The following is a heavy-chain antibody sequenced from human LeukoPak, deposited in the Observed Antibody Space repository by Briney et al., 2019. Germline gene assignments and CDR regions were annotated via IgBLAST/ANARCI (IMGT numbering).Heavy chain of an antibody. D-gene: IGHD3-10*01. V-gene: IGHV3-23*01. Sequence: PGGSLRLSCAASGFTFSSYAMSGVRQAPGKGLGWVSAISGSGGSTYYADSVKGRFTISRDNSKNTLYLQMNSLRAEDTAVYYCAKDPVPGSHSFDYWGQGTLVTVSS. CDR2: ISGSGGST. CDR1: GFTFSSYA. CDR3: AKDPVPGSHSFDY. J-gene: IGHJ4*02.